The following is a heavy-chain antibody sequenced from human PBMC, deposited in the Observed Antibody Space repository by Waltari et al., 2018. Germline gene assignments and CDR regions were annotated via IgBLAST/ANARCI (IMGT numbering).Heavy chain of an antibody. CDR1: GFAFNVDS. D-gene: IGHD2-2*01. V-gene: IGHV3-21*01. J-gene: IGHJ4*02. Sequence: EVQLAESGGGLVKPGGSLRLSCAASGFAFNVDSMNWVRQAPGKGLEWVSSISSSSTYIDYAESVKGRFTISRDNAKNSLYLQMNSLRAEDTAVYYCARDSPEWGSPSCLDYWGQGTLVTVSS. CDR3: ARDSPEWGSPSCLDY. CDR2: ISSSSTYI.